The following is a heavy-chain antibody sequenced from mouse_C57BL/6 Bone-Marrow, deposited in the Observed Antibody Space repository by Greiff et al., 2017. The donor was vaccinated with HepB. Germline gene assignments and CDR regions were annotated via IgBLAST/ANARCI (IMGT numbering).Heavy chain of an antibody. CDR2: SRNKANDYTT. Sequence: EVQLMESGGGLVQSGRSLRLSCATSGFTFSDFYMEWVRQAPGKGLEWIAASRNKANDYTTEYSASVKGRFIVSRDTSQSILYLQMNALRAEDTAIYYCARDAAYSGAMDYWGQGTSVTVSS. V-gene: IGHV7-1*01. CDR1: GFTFSDFY. D-gene: IGHD2-10*01. CDR3: ARDAAYSGAMDY. J-gene: IGHJ4*01.